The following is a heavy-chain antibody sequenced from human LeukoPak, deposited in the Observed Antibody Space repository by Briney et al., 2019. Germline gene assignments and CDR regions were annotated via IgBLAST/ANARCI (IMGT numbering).Heavy chain of an antibody. CDR2: ISGSGGST. CDR1: GFTFSSYA. D-gene: IGHD3-16*01. V-gene: IGHV3-23*01. CDR3: AKEAIKLIWDYAYYFDY. Sequence: QSGGSLRLSCAASGFTFSSYAMSWVRQAPGKGLEWVSAISGSGGSTYYADSVKGRFTISRDNSKNTLYLQMNSLRAEDTALYYCAKEAIKLIWDYAYYFDYWGQGTLVTVSS. J-gene: IGHJ4*02.